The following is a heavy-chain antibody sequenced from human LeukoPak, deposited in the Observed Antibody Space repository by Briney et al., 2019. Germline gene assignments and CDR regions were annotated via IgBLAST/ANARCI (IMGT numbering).Heavy chain of an antibody. CDR3: ARAAYGDPFDY. V-gene: IGHV1-2*02. J-gene: IGHJ4*02. CDR1: GYTFTGYY. CDR2: INPNSDVT. D-gene: IGHD4-17*01. Sequence: GESLKISCKGSGYTFTGYYIHWVRQAPGQGLEWMAWINPNSDVTNSAQRFQGRVTMTRDTSINTAYMELSRLRSDDAAVYYCARAAYGDPFDYWGQGTLVTVSS.